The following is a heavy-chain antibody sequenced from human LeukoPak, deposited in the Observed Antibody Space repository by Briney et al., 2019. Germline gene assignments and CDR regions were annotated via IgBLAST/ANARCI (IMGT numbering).Heavy chain of an antibody. CDR1: RFTFSSYA. D-gene: IGHD2-2*01. Sequence: PGGSLRLSCAPSRFTFSSYAMRTVRHAPGRGLEWVSGIIGRGGVTDYADSLKGRFTISRDNSGKTLYLQMNNLRAEDTAVYYCARVLGRGYCSSTSCRQFDPWGQGTLVTVSS. CDR2: IIGRGGVT. J-gene: IGHJ5*02. V-gene: IGHV3-23*01. CDR3: ARVLGRGYCSSTSCRQFDP.